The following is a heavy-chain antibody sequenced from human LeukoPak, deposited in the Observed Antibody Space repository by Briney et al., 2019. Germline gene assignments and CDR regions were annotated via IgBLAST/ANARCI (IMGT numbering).Heavy chain of an antibody. CDR3: AREGGKSYEIDY. CDR2: ISNDITTT. Sequence: PGGSLRLSCVVSGFPFTNNPMNWVRQAPGKGLEWVSYISNDITTTYYAESVKGRFTISRDNAKNSLYLQMNSLRVEDTAVYYCAREGGKSYEIDYWGQGTLVTVSS. J-gene: IGHJ4*02. V-gene: IGHV3-48*01. CDR1: GFPFTNNP. D-gene: IGHD5-18*01.